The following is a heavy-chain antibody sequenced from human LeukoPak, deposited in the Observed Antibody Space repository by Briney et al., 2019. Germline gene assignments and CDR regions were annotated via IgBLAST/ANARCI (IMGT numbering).Heavy chain of an antibody. CDR1: GGSFSGYY. CDR3: ASGMTTPSYFDY. D-gene: IGHD4-17*01. V-gene: IGHV4-34*01. Sequence: IPSETLSLTCAVYGGSFSGYYWSWIRQPPGKGLEWIGEINHSGSTNYNPSLKSRVTISVDTSKSQFSLKLSSVTAADTAVYYCASGMTTPSYFDYWGQGTLVTVSS. J-gene: IGHJ4*02. CDR2: INHSGST.